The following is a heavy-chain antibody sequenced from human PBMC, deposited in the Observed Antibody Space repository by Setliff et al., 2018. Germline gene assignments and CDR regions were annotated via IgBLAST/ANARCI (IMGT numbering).Heavy chain of an antibody. Sequence: GASVKVSCKASGGTSGTYSISWVRQAPGQGLEWMGAIIPIFGTPNYAQKFQDRVTITAGVSTSTAYMELSSLRSDDTAVYYCARDGAYCSGGSCYSFDYWGQGTPVTVSS. CDR1: GGTSGTYS. D-gene: IGHD2-15*01. CDR3: ARDGAYCSGGSCYSFDY. CDR2: IIPIFGTP. V-gene: IGHV1-69*13. J-gene: IGHJ4*02.